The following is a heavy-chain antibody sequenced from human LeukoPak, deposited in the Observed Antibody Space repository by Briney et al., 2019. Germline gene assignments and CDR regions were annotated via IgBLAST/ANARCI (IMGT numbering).Heavy chain of an antibody. D-gene: IGHD2-2*01. Sequence: SETLSLTCTVSGGSMNNHYWTWIRKPPGKGLELIGHIYSSGTTAYTPSLKSRLTKSIDTSRNQFSLNVFSVTAADSAIYYCARFNSGCSEASCYVHYWGQGILVIVSS. CDR3: ARFNSGCSEASCYVHY. V-gene: IGHV4-59*11. CDR1: GGSMNNHY. J-gene: IGHJ4*02. CDR2: IYSSGTT.